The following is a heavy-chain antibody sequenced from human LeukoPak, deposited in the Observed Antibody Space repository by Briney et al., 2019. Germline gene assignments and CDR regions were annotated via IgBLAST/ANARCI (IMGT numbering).Heavy chain of an antibody. D-gene: IGHD3-3*01. Sequence: SETLSLTCTVSGGSISSSRDYWAWIRQPPGKGLEWIANIYYSGSTYYSPSLKSRVTISVDTSKNQFSLKLSSVTAADTAVYYRARGRRRRYDFWSGPPPGGAFDIWGQGTMVTVSS. CDR3: ARGRRRRYDFWSGPPPGGAFDI. CDR2: IYYSGST. V-gene: IGHV4-39*07. J-gene: IGHJ3*02. CDR1: GGSISSSRDY.